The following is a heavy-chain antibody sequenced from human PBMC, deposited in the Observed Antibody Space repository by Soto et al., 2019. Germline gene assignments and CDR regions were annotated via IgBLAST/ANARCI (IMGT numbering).Heavy chain of an antibody. CDR1: GGSISSGGYS. CDR3: ARSFGESDNWFDP. Sequence: PSETLSLTCGVSGGSISSGGYSWSWIRQPPGKGLEWIGYIYHSGSTYYNPSLKSRVTISVDRSKNQFSLKLSSVTAADTAVYYCARSFGESDNWFDPWGQGTLVTVSS. CDR2: IYHSGST. D-gene: IGHD3-10*01. V-gene: IGHV4-30-2*01. J-gene: IGHJ5*02.